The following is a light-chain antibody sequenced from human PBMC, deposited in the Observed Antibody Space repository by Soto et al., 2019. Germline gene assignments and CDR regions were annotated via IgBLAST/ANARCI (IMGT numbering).Light chain of an antibody. Sequence: DIQLTQSPSFLSASVGDRVTITCRASQGISSYLAWYQQKPGKAPKLLIYAASTLQSGDPSRFSGSGSGTEFTLTISSLQPEDFATYYCQQLNSYPPWTFGQGTKVEIK. J-gene: IGKJ1*01. V-gene: IGKV1-9*01. CDR1: QGISSY. CDR2: AAS. CDR3: QQLNSYPPWT.